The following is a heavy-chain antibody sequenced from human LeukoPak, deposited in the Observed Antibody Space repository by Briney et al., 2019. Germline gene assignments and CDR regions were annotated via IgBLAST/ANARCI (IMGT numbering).Heavy chain of an antibody. J-gene: IGHJ5*02. CDR3: ARDRRRIVVVPAAGDLRFDP. V-gene: IGHV1-18*01. D-gene: IGHD2-2*01. CDR1: GGTFSSYA. CDR2: ISAYNGNT. Sequence: ASVKVSCKASGGTFSSYAISWVRQAPGQGLEWMGWISAYNGNTNYAQKLQGRVTMTTDTSTSTAYMELRSLRSDDTAVYYCARDRRRIVVVPAAGDLRFDPWGQGTLVTVSS.